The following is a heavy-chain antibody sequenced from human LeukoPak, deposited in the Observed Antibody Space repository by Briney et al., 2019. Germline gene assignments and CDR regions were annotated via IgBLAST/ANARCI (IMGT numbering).Heavy chain of an antibody. CDR2: IYPGDSDT. J-gene: IGHJ3*02. CDR3: ASPSYSSSPFDAFDI. D-gene: IGHD6-13*01. Sequence: GESLKISCKGSGYSFTSYWIGWVRQMPGKGLEWMGIIYPGDSDTRYSPSFQGQVTISADKSISTAYLQWSSLKASDTAMYYCASPSYSSSPFDAFDIWGQGTMVTVSS. CDR1: GYSFTSYW. V-gene: IGHV5-51*01.